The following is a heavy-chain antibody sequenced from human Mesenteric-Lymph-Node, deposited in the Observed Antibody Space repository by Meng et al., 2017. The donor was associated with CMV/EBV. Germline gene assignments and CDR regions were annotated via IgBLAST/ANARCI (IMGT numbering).Heavy chain of an antibody. V-gene: IGHV3-30*02. Sequence: GGSLRLSGAPSGFTFSSYGMYWVRQAPGKGLGWVAFIRYDGSNKYYADSVKGRFTISRDNSKNTLYLQMNSLRAEDTAVYYCAKDRSVIAADRYYYYGMDVWGQGTTVTVSS. D-gene: IGHD6-13*01. CDR2: IRYDGSNK. J-gene: IGHJ6*02. CDR3: AKDRSVIAADRYYYYGMDV. CDR1: GFTFSSYG.